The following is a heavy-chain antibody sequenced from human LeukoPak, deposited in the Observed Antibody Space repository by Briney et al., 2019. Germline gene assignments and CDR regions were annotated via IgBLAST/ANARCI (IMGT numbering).Heavy chain of an antibody. D-gene: IGHD3-22*01. CDR3: AKTHLDYYDSRVFDY. V-gene: IGHV1-46*01. CDR2: INPSGGST. J-gene: IGHJ4*02. Sequence: GASVKVSCKASGYTFTSYYMHWVRQAPGQGLEWMGIINPSGGSTSYAQKFQGRVTMTRDTSTSTVYMELSSLRAEDTALYYCAKTHLDYYDSRVFDYWGQGTLVTVSS. CDR1: GYTFTSYY.